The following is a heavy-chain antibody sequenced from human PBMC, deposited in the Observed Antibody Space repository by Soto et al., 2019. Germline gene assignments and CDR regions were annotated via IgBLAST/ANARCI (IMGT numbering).Heavy chain of an antibody. V-gene: IGHV3-30-3*01. J-gene: IGHJ4*02. CDR3: ARGDSSGWYAGVDY. CDR1: GFTFSSYA. CDR2: ISYDGSNK. Sequence: QVQLVESGGGVVQPGRSLRLSCAASGFTFSSYAMHWVRQAPGTGLEWVAVISYDGSNKYYADSVKGRFTISRDNSKNTLYLQMNSLRAEDTAVYYCARGDSSGWYAGVDYWGQGTLVTVSS. D-gene: IGHD6-19*01.